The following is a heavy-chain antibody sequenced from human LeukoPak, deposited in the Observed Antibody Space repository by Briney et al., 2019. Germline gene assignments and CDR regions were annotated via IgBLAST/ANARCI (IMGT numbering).Heavy chain of an antibody. Sequence: GGSLRLSCAASGFTFRNYVIHWVRQAPGKGLEWVAVTSSDLNVKLYADSVKGRFTISRDNSRSTLYSQMNGLRPEDTAIYYCAREGYYGSGSPPSLYFDYWGQGTLVTVSS. J-gene: IGHJ4*02. CDR3: AREGYYGSGSPPSLYFDY. D-gene: IGHD3-10*01. CDR1: GFTFRNYV. CDR2: TSSDLNVK. V-gene: IGHV3-30-3*01.